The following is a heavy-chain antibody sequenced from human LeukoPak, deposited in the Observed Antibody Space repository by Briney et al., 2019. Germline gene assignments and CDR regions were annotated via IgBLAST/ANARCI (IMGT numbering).Heavy chain of an antibody. J-gene: IGHJ2*01. CDR2: INDSGHA. V-gene: IGHV4-34*01. D-gene: IGHD3-16*01. CDR3: ASSRDLYQDAFTSYWYFDV. CDR1: GAPFRAYY. Sequence: PSETLSLTCAVYGAPFRAYYWAWIRQAPGKGLEWIGEINDSGHARYNASLKSRVTMSVETSKNQFSLKMKSVTAADTAVYYCASSRDLYQDAFTSYWYFDVWGRGSLVTVSS.